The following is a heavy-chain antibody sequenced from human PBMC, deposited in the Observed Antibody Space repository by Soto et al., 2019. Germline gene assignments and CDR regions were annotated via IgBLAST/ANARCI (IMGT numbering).Heavy chain of an antibody. CDR1: GGTFSSYA. CDR2: IIPIFGTA. D-gene: IGHD2-21*02. Sequence: ASVKVSCKASGGTFSSYAISWVRQAPGQGLEWMGGIIPIFGTANYAQKFQGRVTITADESTSTAYMELSSLRSEDTAVYYCAREDIVVVTAIPILYYYYYGMDVWGQGTTVTVSS. V-gene: IGHV1-69*13. J-gene: IGHJ6*02. CDR3: AREDIVVVTAIPILYYYYYGMDV.